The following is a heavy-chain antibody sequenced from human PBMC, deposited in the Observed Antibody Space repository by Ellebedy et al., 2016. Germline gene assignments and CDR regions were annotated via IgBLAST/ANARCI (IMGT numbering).Heavy chain of an antibody. CDR1: GFIFNDHA. V-gene: IGHV3-30*18. J-gene: IGHJ4*02. CDR3: AKGGVPRNY. D-gene: IGHD3-10*01. Sequence: GGSLRLXXAASGFIFNDHALHWFRQALGKGLEWVAVISYDGNDKVYADSVKGRFTISRDNSKNTLYLQMNSLRGEDTAVYYCAKGGVPRNYWGQGTLVTVSS. CDR2: ISYDGNDK.